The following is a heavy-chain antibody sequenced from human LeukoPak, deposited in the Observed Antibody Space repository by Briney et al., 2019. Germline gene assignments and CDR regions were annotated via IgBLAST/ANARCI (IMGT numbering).Heavy chain of an antibody. Sequence: GGSLRLSCVASGFTFSSYSMMWVRQAPGKGLEWVSSINSESGYRYFADPVRGRFTISRDNANNSLLLQMNSLRVEDTAVYYCASKSRGHFDIWGQGTMVTVSS. V-gene: IGHV3-21*01. CDR3: ASKSRGHFDI. J-gene: IGHJ3*02. D-gene: IGHD3-10*01. CDR2: INSESGYR. CDR1: GFTFSSYS.